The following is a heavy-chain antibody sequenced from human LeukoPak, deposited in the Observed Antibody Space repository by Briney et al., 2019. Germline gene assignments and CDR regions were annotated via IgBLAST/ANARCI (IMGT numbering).Heavy chain of an antibody. V-gene: IGHV4-34*01. CDR1: GGSFSGYY. CDR3: ARAYRQSHDY. J-gene: IGHJ4*02. CDR2: INHSGST. D-gene: IGHD2-21*01. Sequence: PSETLSLTCAVYGGSFSGYYWSWIRQPPGKGLEWIGEINHSGSTNYNPSLKSRVTMSVDTSKNQFSLKLSSVTAADTAVYYCARAYRQSHDYWGQGTLVTVSS.